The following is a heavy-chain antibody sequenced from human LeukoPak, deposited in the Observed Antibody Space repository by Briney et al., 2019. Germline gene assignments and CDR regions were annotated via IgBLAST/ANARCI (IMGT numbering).Heavy chain of an antibody. CDR2: ISYDGSNK. Sequence: PGRSLRLSCAASGFTFGSYGMHWVRQAPGKGLEWVAVISYDGSNKYYADSVKGRFTISRDNSKNTLYLEMNSLRAEDTAVYYCARDQGTMIRGGYYWGQGTLVTVSS. J-gene: IGHJ4*02. CDR3: ARDQGTMIRGGYY. V-gene: IGHV3-30*03. D-gene: IGHD3-10*01. CDR1: GFTFGSYG.